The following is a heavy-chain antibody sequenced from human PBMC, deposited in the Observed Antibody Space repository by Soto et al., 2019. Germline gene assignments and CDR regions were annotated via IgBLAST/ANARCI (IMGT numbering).Heavy chain of an antibody. D-gene: IGHD6-19*01. V-gene: IGHV5-51*01. CDR2: MFPGDSDT. CDR1: GYSFTSYW. Sequence: PGESRKISFKGSGYSFTSYWIGWVRQLPGQGLEWMGVMFPGDSDTRYSPSFQGQVTMSADPSTNTAYLEWSRLKAADSAMYYCARVPDSSLGTMDVWGQGTTVTVSS. CDR3: ARVPDSSLGTMDV. J-gene: IGHJ6*02.